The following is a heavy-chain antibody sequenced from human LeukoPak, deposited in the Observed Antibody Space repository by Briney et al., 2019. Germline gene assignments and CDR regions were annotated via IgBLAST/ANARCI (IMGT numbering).Heavy chain of an antibody. CDR2: ISSSSSYI. Sequence: GGSLRLSCAASGFTFSSYSMNWVRQAPGKGLEWVSSISSSSSYIYYADSVKGRFTISRDNAKNSLYLQMNSLRAEDTAVYYCAREGPHTRPRYYYYYMDVWGKGTTVTVSS. CDR3: AREGPHTRPRYYYYYMDV. CDR1: GFTFSSYS. J-gene: IGHJ6*03. D-gene: IGHD2-2*01. V-gene: IGHV3-21*01.